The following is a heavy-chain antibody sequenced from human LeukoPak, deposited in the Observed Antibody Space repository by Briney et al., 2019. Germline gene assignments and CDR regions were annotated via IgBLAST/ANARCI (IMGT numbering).Heavy chain of an antibody. J-gene: IGHJ4*02. Sequence: GASVKVSCKASGYTFASYDISWVRQAPGQGLEWMGWISAYNGNTNYAQNLQGRVTMTTDTSTSTAHMELRSLRSDDTAVYYCARAEVTDGFDYWGQGTLVTVSS. V-gene: IGHV1-18*01. D-gene: IGHD5-18*01. CDR3: ARAEVTDGFDY. CDR2: ISAYNGNT. CDR1: GYTFASYD.